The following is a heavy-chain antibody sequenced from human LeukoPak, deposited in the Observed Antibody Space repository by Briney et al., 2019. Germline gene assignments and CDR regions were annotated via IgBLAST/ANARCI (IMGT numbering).Heavy chain of an antibody. J-gene: IGHJ6*02. V-gene: IGHV1-46*01. Sequence: GASVKVSCKASGYTFTSYYMHWVRQPPGQGLEWMGIINPSGGSTSYAQKFQGRATMTRDTSTSTVYMELSSLRSEDTAVYSCARDTPAGGALYDGMDVWGQGTTVTVSS. CDR1: GYTFTSYY. D-gene: IGHD2/OR15-2a*01. CDR2: INPSGGST. CDR3: ARDTPAGGALYDGMDV.